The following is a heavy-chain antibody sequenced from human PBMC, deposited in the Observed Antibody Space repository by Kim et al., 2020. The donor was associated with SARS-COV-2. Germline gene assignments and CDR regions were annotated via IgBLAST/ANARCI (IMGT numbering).Heavy chain of an antibody. Sequence: ASVKVSCKASGYTFTSYGISWVRQAPGQGLEWMGWISAYNGNTNYAQKLQGRVTMTTDTSTSTAYMELRSLRSDDTAVYYCARDNNLVLMSDAFDIWGQGTMVTVSS. CDR3: ARDNNLVLMSDAFDI. J-gene: IGHJ3*02. CDR2: ISAYNGNT. D-gene: IGHD6-13*01. V-gene: IGHV1-18*01. CDR1: GYTFTSYG.